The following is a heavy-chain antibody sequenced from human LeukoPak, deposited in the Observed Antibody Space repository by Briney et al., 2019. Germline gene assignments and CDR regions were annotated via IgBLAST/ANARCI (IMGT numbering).Heavy chain of an antibody. CDR1: GFTFSGYW. J-gene: IGHJ4*01. CDR3: ARGGRGDKSGYSYYDY. CDR2: IKQDGSEI. D-gene: IGHD3-22*01. Sequence: GGSLRLSRAASGFTFSGYWMSWARQAPGKGLEWVTSIKQDGSEIYSVGSVQGRFTISRDNARNSLFLQMNSLRDEDTAVYYCARGGRGDKSGYSYYDYWGHGTLVTASS. V-gene: IGHV3-7*01.